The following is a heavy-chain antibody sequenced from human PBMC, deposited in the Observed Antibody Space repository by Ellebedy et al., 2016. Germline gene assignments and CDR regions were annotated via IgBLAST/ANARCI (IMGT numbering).Heavy chain of an antibody. CDR1: GFTFSSYW. J-gene: IGHJ4*02. V-gene: IGHV3-74*01. CDR2: INSDGSST. CDR3: ARDIWVDYGDY. D-gene: IGHD3-10*01. Sequence: GESLKISCAASGFTFSSYWMHWVRQAPGKGLVWVSRINSDGSSTSYADSVKGRFTISRDNAKNTLYLQMNSLRAEDTAVYYCARDIWVDYGDYWGQGTLVTVSS.